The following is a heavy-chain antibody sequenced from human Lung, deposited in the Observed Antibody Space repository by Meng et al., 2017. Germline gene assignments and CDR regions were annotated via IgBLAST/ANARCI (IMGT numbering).Heavy chain of an antibody. J-gene: IGHJ2*01. Sequence: QVQPQESGPGLVKPSQTPSLTCTVSGGSISSSNYYWSWIRQPPGKGLEWSGHIYNSGSTYYNPSPKSRITISVDTSKNQFSLKLSSVTAADTAVYYCARGQKGYFDLWGRGTLVTVSS. CDR2: IYNSGST. CDR1: GGSISSSNYY. CDR3: ARGQKGYFDL. V-gene: IGHV4-30-4*01.